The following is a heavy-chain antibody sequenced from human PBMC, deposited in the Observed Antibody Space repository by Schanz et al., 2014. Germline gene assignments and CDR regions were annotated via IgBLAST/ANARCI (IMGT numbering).Heavy chain of an antibody. D-gene: IGHD1-1*01. Sequence: EVQLVESGGGLVQPGGSLRLSCAASGFTFSSHWMHWVRQDPGKGLVWVSAISGGGGTTYYADSVKGRFTISRDNSKNTLYLQMNSLRAEDTAVYFCAKKVPAYNPFDSWGQGTLVTVSA. CDR2: ISGGGGTT. CDR1: GFTFSSHW. V-gene: IGHV3-23*04. CDR3: AKKVPAYNPFDS. J-gene: IGHJ4*02.